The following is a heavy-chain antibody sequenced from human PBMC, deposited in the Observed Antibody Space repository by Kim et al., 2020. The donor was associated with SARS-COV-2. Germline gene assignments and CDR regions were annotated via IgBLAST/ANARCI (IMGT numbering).Heavy chain of an antibody. CDR3: ARGRTIDY. CDR2: GSRQ. J-gene: IGHJ4*02. Sequence: GSRQYYVVSVKGRFTIASANPKNSLYMQMNSLRAEETAVYYCARGRTIDYWGQGTLVTVSS. V-gene: IGHV3-7*04.